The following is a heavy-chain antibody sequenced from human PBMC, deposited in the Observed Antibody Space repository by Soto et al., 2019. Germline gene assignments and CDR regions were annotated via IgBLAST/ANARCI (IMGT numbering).Heavy chain of an antibody. J-gene: IGHJ1*01. CDR2: IISYYGNT. D-gene: IGHD6-13*01. CDR3: AGLGAAARIQH. V-gene: IGHV1-18*03. Sequence: QVQLVQSGAEVKKPGASVKVSFKASGYTFTSYGIPSVRQAPGQRLEWMGWIISYYGNTTYAQKLQGRVTMTSDTSTRTAYMELRSLRSDDMAGYYCAGLGAAARIQHWGQGTLVTVSS. CDR1: GYTFTSYG.